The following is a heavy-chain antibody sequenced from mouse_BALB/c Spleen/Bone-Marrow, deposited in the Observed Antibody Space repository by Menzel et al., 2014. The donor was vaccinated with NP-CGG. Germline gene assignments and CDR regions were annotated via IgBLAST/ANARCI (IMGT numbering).Heavy chain of an antibody. D-gene: IGHD2-4*01. CDR2: INPDSSTI. Sequence: EVKLVESGGGLVQPGGSLKLSCAASGFGFSRYWMSWVRQAPGKGLEWIGEINPDSSTINYTPSLKDKFIISRDNAKNTLYLQMSKVRSEDTALYYCAPSMIPTLDYWGQGTTLTVSS. CDR3: APSMIPTLDY. CDR1: GFGFSRYW. V-gene: IGHV4-1*02. J-gene: IGHJ2*01.